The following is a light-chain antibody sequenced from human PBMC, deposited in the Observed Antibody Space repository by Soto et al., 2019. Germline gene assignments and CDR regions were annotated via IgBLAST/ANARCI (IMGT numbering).Light chain of an antibody. Sequence: DIVMTQSPDSLAVSLGERATINCKSSQSVLYSSNNKNYLAWYQQKPGQPPNLLIYWASTRESGVPDRFSGSGSGTDFTLTISSLQAEDAAVYFCQQYYSIPWTFGQGTKVEIK. CDR3: QQYYSIPWT. CDR2: WAS. V-gene: IGKV4-1*01. J-gene: IGKJ1*01. CDR1: QSVLYSSNNKNY.